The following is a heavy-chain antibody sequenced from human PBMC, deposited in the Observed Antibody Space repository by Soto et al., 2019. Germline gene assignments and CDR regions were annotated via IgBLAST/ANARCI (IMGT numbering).Heavy chain of an antibody. Sequence: VGSLRLSCAASGFTFSSYGMHWVRQAPGKGLEWVAVISYDGSNKYYADSVKGRFTISRDNSKNTLYLQMNSLRAEDTAVYYCAKVSSTYYDFWSGYRRDDAFDIWGQGTMVAVSS. J-gene: IGHJ3*02. V-gene: IGHV3-30*18. D-gene: IGHD3-3*01. CDR2: ISYDGSNK. CDR1: GFTFSSYG. CDR3: AKVSSTYYDFWSGYRRDDAFDI.